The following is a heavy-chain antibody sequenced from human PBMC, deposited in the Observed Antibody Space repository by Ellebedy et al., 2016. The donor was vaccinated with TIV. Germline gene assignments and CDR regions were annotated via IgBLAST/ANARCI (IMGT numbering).Heavy chain of an antibody. CDR2: VYYSGST. V-gene: IGHV4-59*12. CDR3: ARDIGYYAHDQ. D-gene: IGHD1-26*01. Sequence: MPSETLSLTCTVSGGSISSYYWSWIRQPPGKGLEWIGYVYYSGSTKYNPSLKSRVTMSLDTSTNEISLSLSSVTAADTAVYYCARDIGYYAHDQWGPGTMVTVSS. CDR1: GGSISSYY. J-gene: IGHJ4*02.